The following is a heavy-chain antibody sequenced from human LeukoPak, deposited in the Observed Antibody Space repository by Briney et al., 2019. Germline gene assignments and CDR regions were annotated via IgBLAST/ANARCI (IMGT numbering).Heavy chain of an antibody. CDR3: ARGPPRNYCSGDCQYYFDY. CDR1: GFTFSTYN. Sequence: GGSLRLSCAASGFTFSTYNMNWVRQAPGKGLVWVSRINSDGSSTSYADSVKGRFTISRDNAKNTLYLQMNSLRAEDTAVYYCARGPPRNYCSGDCQYYFDYWGQGTLVTVSS. D-gene: IGHD2-21*02. V-gene: IGHV3-74*01. J-gene: IGHJ4*02. CDR2: INSDGSST.